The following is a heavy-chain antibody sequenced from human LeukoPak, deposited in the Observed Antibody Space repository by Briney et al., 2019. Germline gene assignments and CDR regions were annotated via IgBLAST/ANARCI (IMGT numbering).Heavy chain of an antibody. CDR1: GFTFSSYA. D-gene: IGHD6-13*01. Sequence: GGSLRLSCAASGFTFSSYAMHWVRQAPGKGLEWVAVISYDGSNKYYADSVKGRFTISRDNSKNTLYLQMNSLRAEDTAVYFCARDLSHSSSWYHPFDYWGQGTLVTVSS. J-gene: IGHJ4*02. CDR2: ISYDGSNK. CDR3: ARDLSHSSSWYHPFDY. V-gene: IGHV3-30-3*01.